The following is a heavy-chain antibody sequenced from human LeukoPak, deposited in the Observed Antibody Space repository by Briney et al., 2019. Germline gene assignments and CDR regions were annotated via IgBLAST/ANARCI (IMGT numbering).Heavy chain of an antibody. J-gene: IGHJ4*02. D-gene: IGHD3-3*01. CDR2: IYPGDSDT. V-gene: IGHV5-51*01. Sequence: GESLRISCKGSGYTFSSYWIGWVRQMPGKGLEWMGIIYPGDSDTRYSPSLQGQVTISVDTSIGTVYLQWSSLKASDTAIYYCARQNDFRLDYWGQGTLVTVSS. CDR3: ARQNDFRLDY. CDR1: GYTFSSYW.